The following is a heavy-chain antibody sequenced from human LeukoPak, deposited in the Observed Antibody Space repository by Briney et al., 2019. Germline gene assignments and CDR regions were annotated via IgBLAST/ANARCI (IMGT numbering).Heavy chain of an antibody. D-gene: IGHD6-13*01. CDR2: ITDSSTST. Sequence: GGSLRLSCAASGSTFNNYVMNWVRQAPGKGLEWVSAITDSSTSTYYADSVKGRFTISRHNSKNTLYLQMNSLRAEDTAVYYCAKGSSSSRPYYFDYWGQGTLVTVSS. J-gene: IGHJ4*02. CDR1: GSTFNNYV. V-gene: IGHV3-23*01. CDR3: AKGSSSSRPYYFDY.